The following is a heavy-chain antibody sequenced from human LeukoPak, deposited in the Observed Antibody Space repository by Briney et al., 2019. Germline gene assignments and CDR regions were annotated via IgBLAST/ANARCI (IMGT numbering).Heavy chain of an antibody. Sequence: GGSLRLSCAASGFTVSSNYMSWVRQAPGKGLEWVSAIYTGGSTYYAGSVKGRFTISRDNSKNMLYLQMNSLRAEDTAVYYCARGPYSSSCLDYWGQGTLVTVSS. CDR1: GFTVSSNY. V-gene: IGHV3-66*01. D-gene: IGHD6-13*01. CDR3: ARGPYSSSCLDY. J-gene: IGHJ4*02. CDR2: IYTGGST.